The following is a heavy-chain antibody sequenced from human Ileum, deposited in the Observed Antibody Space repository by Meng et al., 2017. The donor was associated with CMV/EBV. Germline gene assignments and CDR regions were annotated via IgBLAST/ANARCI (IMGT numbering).Heavy chain of an antibody. D-gene: IGHD3-10*01. J-gene: IGHJ5*01. V-gene: IGHV4-59*01. CDR2: SYYSGST. Sequence: SETLSLTCTVSGGSISSYYWSWIRQPPGKGLEWIGYSYYSGSTNYNPSLKSRVTISVDTSKNQFSLKLSSVTAADTAVYSCAREYSVGFGELPGGNWFDPWGQGTRVTVSS. CDR3: AREYSVGFGELPGGNWFDP. CDR1: GGSISSYY.